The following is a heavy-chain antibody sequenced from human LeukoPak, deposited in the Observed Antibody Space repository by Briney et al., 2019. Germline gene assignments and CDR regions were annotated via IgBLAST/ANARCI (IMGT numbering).Heavy chain of an antibody. D-gene: IGHD1-26*01. CDR1: GGSISSGSSY. CDR3: ARLREVLLGDDAFDI. Sequence: PSETLSLTCTVSGGSISSGSSYWGWTRQPPGRGREGIGRIYYSESSYYNPSLKSRVTRSVDTSKNQFSLKLSSVTAADTAVYYCARLREVLLGDDAFDIWGQGTMVTVSS. J-gene: IGHJ3*02. CDR2: IYYSESS. V-gene: IGHV4-39*01.